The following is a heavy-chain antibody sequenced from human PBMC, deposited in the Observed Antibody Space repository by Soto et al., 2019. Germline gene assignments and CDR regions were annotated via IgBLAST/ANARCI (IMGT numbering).Heavy chain of an antibody. CDR2: INPNRGGR. CDR3: AREGVKQLVRTNWFDP. V-gene: IGHV1-2*02. CDR1: GYTFTGYY. Sequence: VQLVQSGAEVKKPGASVKVSCKASGYTFTGYYMHWVRQAPGQGLEWMGWINPNRGGRNYAQKFKGRDTMTRDTSISTAYMELSRLRSDDTAVYYCAREGVKQLVRTNWFDPWGQGTLVTVSS. D-gene: IGHD6-6*01. J-gene: IGHJ5*02.